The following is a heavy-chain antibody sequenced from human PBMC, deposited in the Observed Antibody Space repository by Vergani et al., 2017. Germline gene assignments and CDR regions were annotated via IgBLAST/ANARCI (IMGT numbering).Heavy chain of an antibody. CDR1: GYTFTDYY. CDR3: ATVGYGDYVVSRIQGQFDY. V-gene: IGHV1-69-2*01. J-gene: IGHJ4*02. D-gene: IGHD4-17*01. CDR2: VDPEDGET. Sequence: VQLVQSGAEVKKPGATVKISCKVSGYTFTDYYMHWVQQAPGKGLEWMGLVDPEDGETIYAEKFQGRVTITAETSTDTAYMELSSLRAEDTAVYYCATVGYGDYVVSRIQGQFDYWGQGTLVTVSS.